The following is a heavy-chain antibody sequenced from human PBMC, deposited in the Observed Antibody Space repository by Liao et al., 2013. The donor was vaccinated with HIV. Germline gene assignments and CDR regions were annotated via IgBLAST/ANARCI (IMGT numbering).Heavy chain of an antibody. CDR3: ARGHGTGWPYFDY. V-gene: IGHV4-4*07. CDR1: GGSISSYY. Sequence: QVQLQESGPGLVKPSETLSLTCTVSGGSISSYYWSWIRQPAGKGLEWIGRVYTTGSTNYNPSLKSRLTISLDTSQNQLSLRLTSVTAADTAVYYCARGHGTGWPYFDYWGQGALVTVSS. CDR2: VYTTGST. J-gene: IGHJ4*02. D-gene: IGHD6-19*01.